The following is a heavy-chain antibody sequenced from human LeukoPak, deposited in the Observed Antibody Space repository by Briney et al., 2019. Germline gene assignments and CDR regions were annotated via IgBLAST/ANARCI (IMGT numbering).Heavy chain of an antibody. Sequence: GGSLRLSCAASGFTFSSYSMNWVRQAPGKGLEWVSYISSSGSTIYYADSVKGRFTISRDNAKNSLYLQMNSLGAEDTAVYYCARERLLTSNWFDPWGQGTLVTVSS. CDR3: ARERLLTSNWFDP. D-gene: IGHD1-14*01. J-gene: IGHJ5*02. CDR2: ISSSGSTI. CDR1: GFTFSSYS. V-gene: IGHV3-48*04.